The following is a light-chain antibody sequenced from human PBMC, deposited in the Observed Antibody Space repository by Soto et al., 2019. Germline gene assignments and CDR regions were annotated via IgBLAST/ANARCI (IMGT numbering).Light chain of an antibody. CDR2: EVR. J-gene: IGLJ2*01. Sequence: QSALTQPASLSGSPGQSITISCSGTSRDIGAYNLVSWYQQLPGKAPQLLIYEVRSRPSGISYRFSGSKSGTTASLTISSLLPEDEADYYCRAYTSRSTLVFGGGTKVTVL. CDR3: RAYTSRSTLV. V-gene: IGLV2-14*01. CDR1: SRDIGAYNL.